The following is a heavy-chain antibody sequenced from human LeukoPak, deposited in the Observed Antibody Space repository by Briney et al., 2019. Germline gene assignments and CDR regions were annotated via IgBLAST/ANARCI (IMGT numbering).Heavy chain of an antibody. D-gene: IGHD6-6*01. Sequence: GTSLRLSCAASGFTSSDYAMAWVRQAPGKGLEWVSIISTSGSGGATYYADSMKGRFTISRDSPKNTLYLQMNSLRDEDTAVYYCARAPGSLVSVAGRSYYFDFWGQGTLVTVSS. CDR2: ISTSGSGGAT. CDR1: GFTSSDYA. J-gene: IGHJ4*02. V-gene: IGHV3-23*01. CDR3: ARAPGSLVSVAGRSYYFDF.